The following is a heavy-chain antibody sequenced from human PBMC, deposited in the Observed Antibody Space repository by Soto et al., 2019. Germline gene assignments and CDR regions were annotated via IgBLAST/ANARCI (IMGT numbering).Heavy chain of an antibody. CDR1: GFTFDDYA. D-gene: IGHD1-26*01. CDR3: AKGIHVGAHSYYFDY. V-gene: IGHV3-9*01. Sequence: LRLSCAASGFTFDDYAMHWVRQAPGKGLEWVSGISWNSGSIGYADSVKGRFTISRDNAKNSLYLQMNSLRAEDTALYYCAKGIHVGAHSYYFDYWGQGTLVTVSS. CDR2: ISWNSGSI. J-gene: IGHJ4*02.